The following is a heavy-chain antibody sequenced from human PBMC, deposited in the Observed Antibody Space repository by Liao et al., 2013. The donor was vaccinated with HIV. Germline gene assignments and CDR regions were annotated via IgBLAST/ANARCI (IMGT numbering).Heavy chain of an antibody. Sequence: QVQLQESGPGLVKPSQTLSLTCTVSGGSITSGDYYWSWIRQTPGKGLEWIGYIYYSGGTYFNPSLKSRVTISVDSSKNQFSLKLSSVTAADTAVYYCARFIAAANRRLINDAFDMWGQGTMATVSP. D-gene: IGHD6-13*01. V-gene: IGHV4-30-4*08. CDR1: GGSITSGDYY. J-gene: IGHJ3*02. CDR2: IYYSGGT. CDR3: ARFIAAANRRLINDAFDM.